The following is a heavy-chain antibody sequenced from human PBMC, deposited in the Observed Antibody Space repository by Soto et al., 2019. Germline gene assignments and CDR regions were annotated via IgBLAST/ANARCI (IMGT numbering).Heavy chain of an antibody. CDR3: AKDIGSVVYNSGLDV. V-gene: IGHV3-9*01. CDR2: ISWNSGRI. Sequence: EVQLVESGGGLEQPGRSLRLSCVASGFTFDDCAMHWVRQAPGKGLEWVSGISWNSGRIGYADSVKGRFTISRDNAKNSLYLQMDSLRAEDTALYFCAKDIGSVVYNSGLDVWGQGTTVTVSS. J-gene: IGHJ6*02. CDR1: GFTFDDCA. D-gene: IGHD2-21*01.